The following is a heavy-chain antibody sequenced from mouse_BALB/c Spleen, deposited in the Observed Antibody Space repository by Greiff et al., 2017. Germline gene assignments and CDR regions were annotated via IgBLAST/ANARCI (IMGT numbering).Heavy chain of an antibody. J-gene: IGHJ2*01. V-gene: IGHV5-6*01. CDR2: ISSGGSYT. CDR3: ARHHYDYDVYFDY. D-gene: IGHD2-4*01. CDR1: GFTFSSYG. Sequence: EVQRVESGGDLVKPGGSLKLSCAASGFTFSSYGMSWVRQTPDKRLEWVATISSGGSYTYYPDSVKGRFTISRDNAKNTLYLQMSSLKSEDTAMYYCARHHYDYDVYFDYWVKAPLSQSPQ.